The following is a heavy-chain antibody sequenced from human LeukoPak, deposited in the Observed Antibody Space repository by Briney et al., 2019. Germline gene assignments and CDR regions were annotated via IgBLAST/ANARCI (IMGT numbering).Heavy chain of an antibody. Sequence: ASVKVSCKASGGTFSSYAISWVRQAPGQGLEWMGRIIPILGIANYAQKFQGRVTITADKSTSTAYMELSSLRSEDTAVYYCARDDYDFWSGYYTYGMDVWGQGTTVTVSS. J-gene: IGHJ6*02. V-gene: IGHV1-69*04. CDR3: ARDDYDFWSGYYTYGMDV. CDR2: IIPILGIA. CDR1: GGTFSSYA. D-gene: IGHD3-3*01.